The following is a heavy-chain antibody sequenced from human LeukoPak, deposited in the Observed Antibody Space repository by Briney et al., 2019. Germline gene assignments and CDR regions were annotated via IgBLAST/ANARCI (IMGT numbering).Heavy chain of an antibody. D-gene: IGHD4-17*01. CDR3: AKWEFGDSIGDAFDI. CDR1: GFTFSSYA. CDR2: ISGSGGST. Sequence: PGASLRLSCAASGFTFSSYAMSWVRQAPGKGLEWVSAISGSGGSTYYADSVKGRFTISRDNSKNTLYLQMNSLRAEDTAVYYCAKWEFGDSIGDAFDIWGQGTMVTVSS. V-gene: IGHV3-23*01. J-gene: IGHJ3*02.